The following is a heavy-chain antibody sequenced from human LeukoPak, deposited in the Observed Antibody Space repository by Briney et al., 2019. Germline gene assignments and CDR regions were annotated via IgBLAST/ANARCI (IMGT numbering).Heavy chain of an antibody. CDR2: IYSGGDT. CDR1: GFTVSSNY. J-gene: IGHJ1*01. Sequence: GGSLRLSCAASGFTVSSNYMSWGRQAPGKGVEWVSVIYSGGDTYYADSVKGRFAISRDSSKNTLYLQMNTLRAEDTAVYHCAKSAFYDHSPSSRGQATLVTVPS. CDR3: AKSAFYDHSPSS. V-gene: IGHV3-53*01. D-gene: IGHD2/OR15-2a*01.